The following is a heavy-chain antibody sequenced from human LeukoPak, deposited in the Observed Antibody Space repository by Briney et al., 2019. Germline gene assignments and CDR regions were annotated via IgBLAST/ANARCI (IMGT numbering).Heavy chain of an antibody. D-gene: IGHD3-10*01. CDR1: GFTFSNYD. Sequence: PGGSLRLSCAASGFTFSNYDMHWVRHATGKGLEWVSAIGTAGDTYYSGSVKGRFTISRENSKNSFYLQMNSLKAGDTALYYCARGGWFGELLRPFDYWGQGSLVTVSS. CDR3: ARGGWFGELLRPFDY. V-gene: IGHV3-13*01. CDR2: IGTAGDT. J-gene: IGHJ4*02.